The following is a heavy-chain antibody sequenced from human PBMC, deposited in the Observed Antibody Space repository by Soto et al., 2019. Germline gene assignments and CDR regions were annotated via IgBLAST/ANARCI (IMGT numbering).Heavy chain of an antibody. D-gene: IGHD4-17*01. CDR2: ISYDGNNK. Sequence: QVQLVESGGGVVQPGGSLRLSCAASEFTFSNYAMHWVRQPPGKGLQWLAVISYDGNNKYYAGSVEGRFTISRDNSKNTVYLQMNSLRLEDTAVYYCARGPSYSDSYFDYWGQGTLVTVSS. CDR3: ARGPSYSDSYFDY. J-gene: IGHJ4*02. V-gene: IGHV3-30*03. CDR1: EFTFSNYA.